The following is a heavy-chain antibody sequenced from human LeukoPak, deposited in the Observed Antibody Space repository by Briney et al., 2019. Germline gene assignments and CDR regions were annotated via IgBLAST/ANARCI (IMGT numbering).Heavy chain of an antibody. CDR1: GDSISSSSYH. J-gene: IGHJ4*02. CDR2: IYYSGST. Sequence: SETLSLTCTVSGDSISSSSYHWGWIRQPPGKGLEWIGNIYYSGSTYYNPSLKSRVTISVDTSKNQFSLKLTSVTAADTAVYYCAKGGYSGYDLIKSFYYWGQGTLVTVSS. D-gene: IGHD5-12*01. CDR3: AKGGYSGYDLIKSFYY. V-gene: IGHV4-39*02.